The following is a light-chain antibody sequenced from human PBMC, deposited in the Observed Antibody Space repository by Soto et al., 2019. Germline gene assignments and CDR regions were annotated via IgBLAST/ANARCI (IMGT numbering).Light chain of an antibody. J-gene: IGLJ2*01. V-gene: IGLV2-8*01. CDR2: EVT. Sequence: QSALTQPPSASGSPGQSVTISCTGTSSDVGGYNYVSWYQQHPGRAPRLMIYEVTKRPSGVPDRFSCSKSGNTASLTVSGLYAEDEADYYCSSYADSTLLFGGGTKVTVL. CDR1: SSDVGGYNY. CDR3: SSYADSTLL.